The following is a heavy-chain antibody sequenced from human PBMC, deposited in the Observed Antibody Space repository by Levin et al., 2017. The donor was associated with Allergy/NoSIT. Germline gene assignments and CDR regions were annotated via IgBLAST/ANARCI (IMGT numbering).Heavy chain of an antibody. V-gene: IGHV3-23*01. CDR3: ARDSGRHEPTWLYYSGMHV. J-gene: IGHJ6*02. D-gene: IGHD3-10*01. Sequence: GGSLRLSCVASGFTFSDHAMTWVRHPAGGGLEWVSSISASGDTTYYADSVEGRFTISRDTSKNTLYLYMNNLRVDDTAVYYCARDSGRHEPTWLYYSGMHVWAQGTTVTVS. CDR1: GFTFSDHA. CDR2: ISASGDTT.